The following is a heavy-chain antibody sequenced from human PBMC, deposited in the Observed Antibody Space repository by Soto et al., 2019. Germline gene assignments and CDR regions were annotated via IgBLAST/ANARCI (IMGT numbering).Heavy chain of an antibody. J-gene: IGHJ4*02. CDR1: GYNFSAYS. V-gene: IGHV1-8*01. CDR3: ARETDTSMVDY. D-gene: IGHD5-18*01. CDR2: LHPRNGQT. Sequence: QVQLVQSGAEVKKPGASVKVSCQTSGYNFSAYSFNCVRQPAGQGPEWMGWLHPRNGQTGYVQKLRGRVTMTRDTSIATVYLELSRLTSEDTAIYFCARETDTSMVDYWGQGTLVTVSS.